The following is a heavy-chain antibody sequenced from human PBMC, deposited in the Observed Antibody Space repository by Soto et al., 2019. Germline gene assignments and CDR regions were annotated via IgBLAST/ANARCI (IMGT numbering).Heavy chain of an antibody. CDR3: ATDYYDSSGYYAGFDY. J-gene: IGHJ4*02. V-gene: IGHV3-23*01. D-gene: IGHD3-22*01. Sequence: QPCGSLRLSGAAAGCSFSSYAMSWVRQAPGKGLEWVSAISGSGGSTYCADCGKGRFTISTDNSKNTLYLQMNTPRAEDTAVYYCATDYYDSSGYYAGFDYWPQRTLVTVSS. CDR1: GCSFSSYA. CDR2: ISGSGGST.